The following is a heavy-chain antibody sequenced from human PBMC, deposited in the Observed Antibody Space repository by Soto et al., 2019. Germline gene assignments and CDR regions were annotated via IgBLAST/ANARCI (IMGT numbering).Heavy chain of an antibody. CDR3: ARRVVVAGDRYWFDP. J-gene: IGHJ5*02. V-gene: IGHV4-31*03. Sequence: QVQLQESAPGLVKPSQTLSLTCTVSGGSISSGGYYWSWIRQHPVKGLAWIGYIYYSGSTYYNPSLKSRVTISVDTSKNQFSLKLSSVTAADTAVYYCARRVVVAGDRYWFDPWGQGSLVTVSS. D-gene: IGHD6-19*01. CDR2: IYYSGST. CDR1: GGSISSGGYY.